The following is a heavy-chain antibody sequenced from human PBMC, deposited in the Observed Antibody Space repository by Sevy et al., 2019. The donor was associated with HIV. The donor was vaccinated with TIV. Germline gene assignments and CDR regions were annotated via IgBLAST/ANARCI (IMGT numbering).Heavy chain of an antibody. D-gene: IGHD2-2*01. CDR1: GFTFSSYW. V-gene: IGHV3-74*01. CDR2: INSDGSST. J-gene: IGHJ3*01. Sequence: GGSLRLSCAASGFTFSSYWMHWVRQAPGKGLVWVSRINSDGSSTSYADSVKGRFTISRDNAKNTLYLQMNSLRAEDTAVYYCAREGDTVLVPTAVDAFDFWGQGTMVTVSS. CDR3: AREGDTVLVPTAVDAFDF.